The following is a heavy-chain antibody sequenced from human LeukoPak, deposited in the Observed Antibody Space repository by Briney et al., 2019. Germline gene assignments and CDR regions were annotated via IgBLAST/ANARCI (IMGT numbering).Heavy chain of an antibody. Sequence: QPGGSLRLSCAASGFTFSSYWMSWVRQAPGKGLEWVANIKQDGSEKYYVDSVKGRFTISRDNAKNSLYLQMNSLRAEDTAVYYCARAWDLTTVTDGYYFDYWGQGTLVTVSS. CDR1: GFTFSSYW. D-gene: IGHD4-17*01. CDR3: ARAWDLTTVTDGYYFDY. V-gene: IGHV3-7*01. J-gene: IGHJ4*02. CDR2: IKQDGSEK.